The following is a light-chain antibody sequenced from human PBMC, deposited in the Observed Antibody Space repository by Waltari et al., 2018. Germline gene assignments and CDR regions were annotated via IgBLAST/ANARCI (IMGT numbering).Light chain of an antibody. CDR2: DVS. CDR1: RGDVGFYNY. J-gene: IGLJ3*02. CDR3: NSYTGSSSWV. Sequence: QSALTQPASLSGSPGQSITISCTGTRGDVGFYNYVSWYQQHPGKAPRLIIYDVSERPSGVSNRFSGSKSGNTASLTISGLQAEDEADYYCNSYTGSSSWVFGGGTKLTVL. V-gene: IGLV2-14*03.